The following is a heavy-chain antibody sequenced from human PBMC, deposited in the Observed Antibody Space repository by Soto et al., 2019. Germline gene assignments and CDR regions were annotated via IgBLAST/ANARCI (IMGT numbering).Heavy chain of an antibody. CDR1: GYTFNTYF. CDR3: ARDTGNSFDY. CDR2: ISPHNGNT. J-gene: IGHJ4*02. Sequence: HVQLVQSGGELKKPGASVKVSCNTSGYTFNTYFITWVRQAPGQGLEWMGWISPHNGNTNYAEKFQGRVTMTADTITKTAYMELRNLRIDDTAVYYCARDTGNSFDYWGQGTPVPVSS. V-gene: IGHV1-18*01.